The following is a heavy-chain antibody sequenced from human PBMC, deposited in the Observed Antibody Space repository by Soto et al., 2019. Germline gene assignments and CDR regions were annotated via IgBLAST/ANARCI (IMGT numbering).Heavy chain of an antibody. CDR3: ANWGAGTPLFDY. D-gene: IGHD6-13*01. CDR1: GFTFSHHA. J-gene: IGHJ4*02. V-gene: IGHV3-23*01. Sequence: PGGSLRLSCATSGFTFSHHAMSWVRQAPGKGLEWVSAISGSGGSTYYADSVKGRFTISRDNSKNTLYLQMNSLRAEDTAVYYCANWGAGTPLFDYWGQGTLVTVSS. CDR2: ISGSGGST.